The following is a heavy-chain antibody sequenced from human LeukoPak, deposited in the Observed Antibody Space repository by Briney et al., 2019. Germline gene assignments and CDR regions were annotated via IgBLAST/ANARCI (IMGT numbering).Heavy chain of an antibody. J-gene: IGHJ4*02. CDR2: IFTSGDT. D-gene: IGHD1-1*01. V-gene: IGHV4-4*09. CDR3: ARHAPTGSPTIFDS. CDR1: GGSISSHF. Sequence: SETLSLTCTVSGGSISSHFWSWIRQPPGKGLEWIGYIFTSGDTNYNPSLKSRVTISGDTSKNQFSLKLTSVTAADTAFYYCARHAPTGSPTIFDSWGQGTLVTVSS.